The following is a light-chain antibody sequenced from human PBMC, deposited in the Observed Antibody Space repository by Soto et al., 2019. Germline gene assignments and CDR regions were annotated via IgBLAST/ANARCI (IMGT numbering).Light chain of an antibody. CDR2: GAL. J-gene: IGLJ2*01. CDR3: QSYDTSLTDVV. V-gene: IGLV1-40*01. Sequence: QSVLTQPPSVSGAPGQRVTISCTGSRSNIGAGYDVHWYQQLPGTGPRLIINGALNGPSGAPHRFSASKSGTSASLVISGLQAEDEADYYCQSYDTSLTDVVFGGGTQLTVL. CDR1: RSNIGAGYD.